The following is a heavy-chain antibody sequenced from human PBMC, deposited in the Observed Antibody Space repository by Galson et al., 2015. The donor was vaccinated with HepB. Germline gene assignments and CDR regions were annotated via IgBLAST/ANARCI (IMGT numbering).Heavy chain of an antibody. V-gene: IGHV3-74*01. D-gene: IGHD3-10*01. Sequence: SLRLSCAASGFTFSSYWMHWVRQPPGKGLVWVSRVNSDGSATSYADSVKGRFTISRDNAKNTLYLQMNSLRVEDTAVYYCARGEFVLKEVYNYYMDVWGKGTTVTVTS. J-gene: IGHJ6*03. CDR3: ARGEFVLKEVYNYYMDV. CDR1: GFTFSSYW. CDR2: VNSDGSAT.